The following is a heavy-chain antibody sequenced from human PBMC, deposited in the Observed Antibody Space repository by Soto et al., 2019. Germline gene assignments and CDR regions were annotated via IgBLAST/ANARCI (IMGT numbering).Heavy chain of an antibody. Sequence: GGSLSLSCAPSGFTVSSNYVSWVRQAPEKGLEWVSVIYSGGSTYYADSVKGRFTISRHNSKNTLYLQMNSLRAEDTAVYYCARDSGSSSFDYWGQGTLVTVSS. CDR1: GFTVSSNY. CDR2: IYSGGST. CDR3: ARDSGSSSFDY. D-gene: IGHD6-6*01. V-gene: IGHV3-53*04. J-gene: IGHJ4*02.